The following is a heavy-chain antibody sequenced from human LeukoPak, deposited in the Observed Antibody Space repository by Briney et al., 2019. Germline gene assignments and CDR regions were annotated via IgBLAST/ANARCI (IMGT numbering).Heavy chain of an antibody. D-gene: IGHD2-15*01. CDR2: IYHSGST. Sequence: SETLSLTCTVSGYSISSGYYWGWIRQPPGKGLEWIGSIYHSGSTYYNPSLKSRVTISVDTSKNQFSLKLSSVTAADTAVYYCARDRVVAATKDFDYWGQGTLVTVSS. V-gene: IGHV4-38-2*02. CDR3: ARDRVVAATKDFDY. CDR1: GYSISSGYY. J-gene: IGHJ4*02.